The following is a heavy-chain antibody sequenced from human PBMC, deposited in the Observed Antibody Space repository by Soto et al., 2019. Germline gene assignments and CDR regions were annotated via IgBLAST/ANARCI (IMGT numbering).Heavy chain of an antibody. D-gene: IGHD3-22*01. CDR2: IIPIFGTA. CDR1: GVTFSSYA. J-gene: IGHJ3*02. V-gene: IGHV1-69*13. Sequence: SVKVSCKASGVTFSSYAISWVRQAPGQGLEWMGGIIPIFGTANYAQKFQGRVTITADESTSTAYMELSSLRSEDTAVYYCARDHPRGYYDSSGYLDAFDIWGQGTMVTV. CDR3: ARDHPRGYYDSSGYLDAFDI.